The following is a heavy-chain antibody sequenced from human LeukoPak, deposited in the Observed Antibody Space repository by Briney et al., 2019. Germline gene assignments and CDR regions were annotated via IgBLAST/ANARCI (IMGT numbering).Heavy chain of an antibody. CDR2: MWSDGSKK. Sequence: PGGSLGLSCAASGFAFSSFAMHWVRRPPGKGLEWVAVMWSDGSKKYYADSVRGRVTVSRDNAKSTLYLQLSSLRAEDTAVYYCARVQVVRLRQSGGSYYNGMDVWGQGTTATVAS. CDR3: ARVQVVRLRQSGGSYYNGMDV. J-gene: IGHJ6*02. CDR1: GFAFSSFA. V-gene: IGHV3-33*01. D-gene: IGHD4-17*01.